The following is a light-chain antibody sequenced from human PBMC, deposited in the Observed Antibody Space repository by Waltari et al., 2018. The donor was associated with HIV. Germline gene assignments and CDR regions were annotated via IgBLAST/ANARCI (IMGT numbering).Light chain of an antibody. CDR1: SSDVGGYNY. CDR3: SSYASSSILYV. Sequence: QSALTQPASVSGSPGQSITISCTGTSSDVGGYNYVSWYQQHPGKAPKLMIYDVSNRPSGVCNRCSGSKSGNTASLTISGLQAEDEADYYCSSYASSSILYVVGTGTKITVL. V-gene: IGLV2-14*03. J-gene: IGLJ1*01. CDR2: DVS.